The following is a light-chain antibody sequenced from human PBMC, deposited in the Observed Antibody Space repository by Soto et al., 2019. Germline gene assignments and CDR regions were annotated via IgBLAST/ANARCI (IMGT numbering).Light chain of an antibody. CDR3: QQRSNWPLMYT. J-gene: IGKJ2*01. CDR1: QSVSSY. CDR2: DAS. Sequence: EIVLTQSPATLSLSPGERATLSCRASQSVSSYLAWYQQKTGQAPRRLIYDASNRATGIPARFSGSASGTDFTLNISSLQPGDFAVYSCQQRSNWPLMYTFGQGTKLEIK. V-gene: IGKV3-11*01.